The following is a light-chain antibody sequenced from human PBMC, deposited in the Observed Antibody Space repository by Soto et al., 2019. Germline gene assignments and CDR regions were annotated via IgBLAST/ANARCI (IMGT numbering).Light chain of an antibody. J-gene: IGKJ4*01. CDR3: QKYNSAPLT. CDR1: QTISSW. V-gene: IGKV1-5*03. CDR2: KAS. Sequence: DIQMTQSPSTLSASVRARVPITCRASQTISSWLAWFQQRPGRAPKFLIYKASSLKNGVPLRFSGSGSGTQFTLTNSSLQPDDVAAYYCQKYNSAPLTFGGGTKVDIK.